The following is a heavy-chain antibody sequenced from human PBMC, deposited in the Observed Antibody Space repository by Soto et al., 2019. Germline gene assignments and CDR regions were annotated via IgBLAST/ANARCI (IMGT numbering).Heavy chain of an antibody. V-gene: IGHV4-30-4*01. CDR1: GASIRSTDXY. Sequence: PSETLSLTCTVSGASIRSTDXYWSWIRQAPGKGLEWIGYVYYTGSPXXXPSLMSRLTISVDTSKNQFSLKLTSVTAAETXXYYCVRTARQXXXAPTWFDRXXXGTQVXVSX. J-gene: IGHJ5*02. D-gene: IGHD2-21*02. CDR3: VRTARQXXXAPTWFDR. CDR2: VYYTGSP.